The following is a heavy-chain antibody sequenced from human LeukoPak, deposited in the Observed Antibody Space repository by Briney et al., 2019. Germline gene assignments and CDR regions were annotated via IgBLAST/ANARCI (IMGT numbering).Heavy chain of an antibody. J-gene: IGHJ4*02. CDR3: ARHDGRGGATMGAFDS. CDR2: IYYGRTT. D-gene: IGHD5-24*01. CDR1: GDSISSSSHH. V-gene: IGHV4-39*01. Sequence: PSETLSLTCAVSGDSISSSSHHWGWIRQSPGKGLEWIGSIYYGRTTYYNPSLNSRVTISVLTSKNQFSLQLNSVTVADTAVYYCARHDGRGGATMGAFDSWGQESLVAVSS.